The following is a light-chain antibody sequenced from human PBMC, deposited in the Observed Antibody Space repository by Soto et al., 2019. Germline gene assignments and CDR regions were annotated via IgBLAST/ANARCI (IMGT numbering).Light chain of an antibody. CDR3: AAWDDSLSGYV. Sequence: QSVLTQPPSASGTPGQRVTISWSGSSSNIGSNYVYWYQQLPGTAPKLLIYSNNQRPSGVPDRFSGSKSGTSASLAISGLRSEDEADYYCAAWDDSLSGYVFGTGTKV. V-gene: IGLV1-47*02. CDR2: SNN. CDR1: SSNIGSNY. J-gene: IGLJ1*01.